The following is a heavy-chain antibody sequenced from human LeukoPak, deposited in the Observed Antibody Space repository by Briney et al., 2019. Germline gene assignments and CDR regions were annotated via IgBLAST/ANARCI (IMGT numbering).Heavy chain of an antibody. CDR2: ISYDGSNK. Sequence: GGFLRLSCAASGFTFSSYAMHWVRQAPGKGLEWVAVISYDGSNKYYADSVKGRFTISRDNSKNTLYLQMNSLRAEDTAVYYCASLHGSGNYYSVVPFDVWGQGTVVTVSS. D-gene: IGHD3-10*01. J-gene: IGHJ3*01. CDR1: GFTFSSYA. CDR3: ASLHGSGNYYSVVPFDV. V-gene: IGHV3-30-3*01.